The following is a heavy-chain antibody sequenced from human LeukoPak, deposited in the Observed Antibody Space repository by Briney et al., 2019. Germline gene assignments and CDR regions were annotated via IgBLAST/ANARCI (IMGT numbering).Heavy chain of an antibody. Sequence: GGSLRLSCAASGFSFSTYGMHWVHQAPGKGLEWVALIWNAGTNTYYADSVKGRFTISRDNSKNTLYLQMNSLRAEDTAVYYCVGDTPPGGDYYLDYWGQGTLVIVSS. CDR2: IWNAGTNT. D-gene: IGHD3-16*01. CDR3: VGDTPPGGDYYLDY. CDR1: GFSFSTYG. V-gene: IGHV3-33*01. J-gene: IGHJ4*02.